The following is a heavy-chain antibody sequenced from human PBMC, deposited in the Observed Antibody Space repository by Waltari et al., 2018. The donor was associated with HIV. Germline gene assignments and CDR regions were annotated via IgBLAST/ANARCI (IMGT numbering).Heavy chain of an antibody. CDR2: IYYSGST. CDR3: AREGYYYDSSEDDI. D-gene: IGHD3-22*01. CDR1: GGSISSYY. V-gene: IGHV4-59*01. J-gene: IGHJ3*02. Sequence: QVQLQESGPGLVKPSETLSLTCTVSGGSISSYYWSWIRQPPGKGLEWIGYIYYSGSTNYNPSLKSRVTISIDTSKNQFSLNLSSVTAADTAVYYCAREGYYYDSSEDDIWGQGTMVTVSP.